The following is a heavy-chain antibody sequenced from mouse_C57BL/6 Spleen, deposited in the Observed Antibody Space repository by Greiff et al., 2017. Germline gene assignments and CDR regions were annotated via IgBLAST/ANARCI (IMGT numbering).Heavy chain of an antibody. CDR1: GYAFSSYW. CDR2: IDPGDGDT. CDR3: ARSVYDGYGGNFDY. J-gene: IGHJ2*01. V-gene: IGHV1-80*01. Sequence: VQLQQSGAELVKPGASVKISCEASGYAFSSYWMNWVKQRPGKGLEWIGQIDPGDGDTNYNGKFKGKATMTADKSSSTAYRQLSSLTSEDSAVYFCARSVYDGYGGNFDYWGQGTTLTVSS. D-gene: IGHD2-3*01.